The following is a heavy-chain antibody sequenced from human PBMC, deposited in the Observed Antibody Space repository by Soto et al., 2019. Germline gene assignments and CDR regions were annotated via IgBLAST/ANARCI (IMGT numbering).Heavy chain of an antibody. CDR3: ARLEGYGDYVWYFDY. D-gene: IGHD4-17*01. V-gene: IGHV4-39*01. CDR2: IYYSGST. J-gene: IGHJ4*02. CDR1: GGSISSSSYY. Sequence: QLQLQESGPGLVKPSETLSLTCTVSGGSISSSSYYWGWIRQPPGKGLEWIGSIYYSGSTYYNPSLKSRVTISVDTSKNQFSLKLSSVTAADTAVYYCARLEGYGDYVWYFDYWGQGTLVTVSS.